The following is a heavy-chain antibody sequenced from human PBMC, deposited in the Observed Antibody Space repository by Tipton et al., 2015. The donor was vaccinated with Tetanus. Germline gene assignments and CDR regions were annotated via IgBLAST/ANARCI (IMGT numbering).Heavy chain of an antibody. CDR2: ILYGGNYK. CDR1: GFTFRTYG. Sequence: SLRLSCAASGFTFRTYGMHWVRQAPGKGLEWVALILYGGNYKHYDDSVKGRVTISRDDSRNVVYLQMNSLRAEDTAVYYCARDVEAGWYIRGMAVDYYGMDVWGQGTTVTVSS. D-gene: IGHD6-19*01. V-gene: IGHV3-33*05. J-gene: IGHJ6*02. CDR3: ARDVEAGWYIRGMAVDYYGMDV.